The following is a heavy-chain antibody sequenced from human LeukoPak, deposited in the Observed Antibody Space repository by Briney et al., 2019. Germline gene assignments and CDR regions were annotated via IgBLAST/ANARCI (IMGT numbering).Heavy chain of an antibody. Sequence: PSETLSFTCTVSGGSISSSSFYWGWIRQPPGKGLEWIGNIYYSGSTYYNPSLKSRVTISLDTSKNQFSLKLTSVTAADTAVYYCARDPIDSSGYYSTAFDIWGQGTMVTVSS. CDR2: IYYSGST. J-gene: IGHJ3*02. V-gene: IGHV4-39*07. CDR3: ARDPIDSSGYYSTAFDI. D-gene: IGHD3-22*01. CDR1: GGSISSSSFY.